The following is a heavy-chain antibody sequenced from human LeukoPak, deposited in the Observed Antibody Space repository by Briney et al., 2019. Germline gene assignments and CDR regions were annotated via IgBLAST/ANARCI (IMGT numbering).Heavy chain of an antibody. CDR3: ARRYYGSGPHSYYFDY. D-gene: IGHD3-10*01. J-gene: IGHJ4*02. CDR2: IIPIFGTA. V-gene: IGHV1-69*13. CDR1: GGTFSSYA. Sequence: SVKVSCKASGGTFSSYAISWVRQAPGQGLEWMGGIIPIFGTANYAQKFQGRVTITADESTSTAYMELSSLRSEDTAVYYCARRYYGSGPHSYYFDYWGQGTLVTASS.